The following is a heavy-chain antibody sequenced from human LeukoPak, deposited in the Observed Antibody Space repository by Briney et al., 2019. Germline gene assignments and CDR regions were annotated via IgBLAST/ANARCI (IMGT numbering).Heavy chain of an antibody. V-gene: IGHV3-21*01. Sequence: GGSLRLSCAASGFTLSSYNMNWVRQAPGKGLEWVSSISTSSSYIYYADSVKGRFTISRDNAKNSLYLQMNSLRAEDTAVYYCARAYSGYEPYYYYYMDVWGKGTTVTISS. CDR2: ISTSSSYI. CDR3: ARAYSGYEPYYYYYMDV. CDR1: GFTLSSYN. D-gene: IGHD5-12*01. J-gene: IGHJ6*03.